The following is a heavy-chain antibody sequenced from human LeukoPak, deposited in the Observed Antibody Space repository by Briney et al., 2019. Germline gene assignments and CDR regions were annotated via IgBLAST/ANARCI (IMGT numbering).Heavy chain of an antibody. CDR1: GFTFSSYG. D-gene: IGHD4-17*01. CDR2: ISYDVSNK. CDR3: AKDRATVTYYYYYGMDV. Sequence: PGRSLRLSCAASGFTFSSYGMHWVRQAPGKGLEWVAVISYDVSNKYYADSVKGRFTISRDNSKNTLYLQMNSLRAEDTAVYYCAKDRATVTYYYYYGMDVWGQGTTVTVSS. V-gene: IGHV3-30*18. J-gene: IGHJ6*02.